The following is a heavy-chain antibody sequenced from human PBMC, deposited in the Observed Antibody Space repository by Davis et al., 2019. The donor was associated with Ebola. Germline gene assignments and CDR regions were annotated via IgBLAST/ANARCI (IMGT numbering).Heavy chain of an antibody. V-gene: IGHV3-23*01. J-gene: IGHJ4*02. CDR2: ISGSGGST. D-gene: IGHD3-3*01. CDR1: GFTFSSYA. Sequence: GESLKISCAASGFTFSSYAMSWVRQAPGKGLEWVSAISGSGGSTYYADSVKGRFTISRDNSKNSLYLQMNSLRAEDTAVYYCARDSLSTTIFGVARGYWGQGTLVNVSS. CDR3: ARDSLSTTIFGVARGY.